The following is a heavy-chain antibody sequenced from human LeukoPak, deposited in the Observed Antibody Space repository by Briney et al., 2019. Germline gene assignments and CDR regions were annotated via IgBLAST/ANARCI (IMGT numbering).Heavy chain of an antibody. CDR1: GYKFTSYG. D-gene: IGHD5-12*01. CDR3: ARGATENWFDP. Sequence: GASVKVSCKASGYKFTSYGISWVRQAPGQGLDWMGWISAYNGNTNYAHNLQGRVTMTTDTSTSTAYMELRSLRSEDTAVYYCARGATENWFDPWGQGTLVTVSS. J-gene: IGHJ5*02. CDR2: ISAYNGNT. V-gene: IGHV1-18*01.